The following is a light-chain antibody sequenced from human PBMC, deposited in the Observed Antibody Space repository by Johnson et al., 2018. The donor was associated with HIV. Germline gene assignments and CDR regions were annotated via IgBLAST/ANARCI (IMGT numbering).Light chain of an antibody. V-gene: IGLV1-51*02. CDR2: ENN. J-gene: IGLJ1*01. Sequence: SVLTQPPSVSAAPGQKVTISCSGSSSNIGKNYVSWYQQLPGTAPKLLIYENNKRPSGIPDRFSASKSGTSATLGITGLQTGDEADYYCGPWDSSLSAGVFGTGTKVSVL. CDR3: GPWDSSLSAGV. CDR1: SSNIGKNY.